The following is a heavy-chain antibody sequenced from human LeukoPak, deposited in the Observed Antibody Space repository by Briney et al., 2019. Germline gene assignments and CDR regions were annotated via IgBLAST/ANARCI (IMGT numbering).Heavy chain of an antibody. CDR2: LYYTGTI. Sequence: SETLSLTCIVSGGSMSSTDHFWGWIRQPPGKGLEWIGSLYYTGTIFYSPSLESRGTISISLKIRSVTAADTAVYYCARQGVVPNKAGWYFDLWGRGALVTVSS. J-gene: IGHJ2*01. D-gene: IGHD3-10*01. CDR1: GGSMSSTDHF. CDR3: ARQGVVPNKAGWYFDL. V-gene: IGHV4-39*01.